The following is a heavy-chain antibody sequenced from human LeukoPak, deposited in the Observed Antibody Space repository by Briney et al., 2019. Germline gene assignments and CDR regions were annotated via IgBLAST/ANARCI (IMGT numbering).Heavy chain of an antibody. J-gene: IGHJ5*02. CDR3: ARERGYCSSTSCYSWFDP. D-gene: IGHD2-2*02. Sequence: PSETLSLNCTVSGGSISSYYWSWIRQPPGKGLEWIGYIYYSGSTNYNPSLKSRVTISVDRSKNQFSLKLSSVTAADTAVYYCARERGYCSSTSCYSWFDPWGQGTLVTVSS. V-gene: IGHV4-59*12. CDR1: GGSISSYY. CDR2: IYYSGST.